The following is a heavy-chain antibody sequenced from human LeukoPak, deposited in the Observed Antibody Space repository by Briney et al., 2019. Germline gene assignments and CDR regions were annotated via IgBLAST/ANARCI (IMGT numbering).Heavy chain of an antibody. CDR3: ARALGRPRDY. CDR2: INHSGST. CDR1: GGSFSGHY. D-gene: IGHD7-27*01. J-gene: IGHJ4*02. V-gene: IGHV4-34*01. Sequence: PSETLSLTCAVYGGSFSGHYWSWLRQPPGKGLEWIGEINHSGSTNYNPSLTSRVTISVDTSKNQFSLKLSSVTAADTAVYYCARALGRPRDYWGQGTLVTVSS.